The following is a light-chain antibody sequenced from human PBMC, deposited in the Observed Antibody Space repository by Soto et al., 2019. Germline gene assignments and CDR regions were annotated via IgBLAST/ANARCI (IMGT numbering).Light chain of an antibody. CDR2: DAS. CDR1: QSVSNY. Sequence: DIPMTQSPSTLSASVGDRVTITCRASQSVSNYLAWYQQKPGKAPKLLIYDASSLECGVPSRFSGSGSGTDFTLTISCLQSEDFATYYCQQYYSFPRTFGQGTKVEIK. CDR3: QQYYSFPRT. V-gene: IGKV1-5*01. J-gene: IGKJ1*01.